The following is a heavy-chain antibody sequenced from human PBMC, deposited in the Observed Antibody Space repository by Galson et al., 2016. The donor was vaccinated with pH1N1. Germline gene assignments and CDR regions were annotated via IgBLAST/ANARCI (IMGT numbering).Heavy chain of an antibody. CDR3: ARGPVYWYFDL. V-gene: IGHV1-8*01. Sequence: SVKVSCKASGYTLTSYDINWVRQATGQGLEWMGWMSPNNGNADYAPKFQGRVTLTRNASINTAYMELSGLTSEDTAVYYCARGPVYWYFDLWGRGTPVIVSS. CDR2: MSPNNGNA. CDR1: GYTLTSYD. J-gene: IGHJ2*01.